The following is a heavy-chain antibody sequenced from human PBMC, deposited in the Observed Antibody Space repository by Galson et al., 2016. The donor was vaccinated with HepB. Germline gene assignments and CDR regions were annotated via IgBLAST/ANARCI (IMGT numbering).Heavy chain of an antibody. CDR2: ISYDGSNK. CDR1: GFTFSIYA. J-gene: IGHJ6*02. CDR3: ASIAAAGYYYGMDV. D-gene: IGHD6-13*01. Sequence: SLRLSCAASGFTFSIYAMHWVRQAPGKGLEWVAVISYDGSNKYYADSVKGRFAISRDNSKNTLYLQMNSLRAEDTAVYYCASIAAAGYYYGMDVWGQGPWSPSP. V-gene: IGHV3-30*09.